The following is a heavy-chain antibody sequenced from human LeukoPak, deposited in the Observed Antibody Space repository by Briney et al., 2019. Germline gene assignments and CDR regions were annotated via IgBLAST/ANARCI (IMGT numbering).Heavy chain of an antibody. D-gene: IGHD3-10*01. CDR2: IGNAADT. J-gene: IGHJ6*02. CDR3: ARDRAGSGNYYNNPHGLDL. Sequence: GGSLRLSCATSGFTLSGYDMHWVRQLTGKGLEWVSSIGNAADTYYSGSVKGRFVISRDNARNFVFLQMNSLRAEDTAVYFCARDRAGSGNYYNNPHGLDLWGQGTTVSVSS. CDR1: GFTLSGYD. V-gene: IGHV3-13*01.